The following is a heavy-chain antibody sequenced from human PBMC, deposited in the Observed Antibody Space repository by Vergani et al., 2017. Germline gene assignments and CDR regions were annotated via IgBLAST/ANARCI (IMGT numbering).Heavy chain of an antibody. CDR1: GFTFSSYA. D-gene: IGHD2-21*02. J-gene: IGHJ4*02. CDR3: AKCGLVGTRIWCGDCFYLDY. CDR2: ISGSGGST. Sequence: EVQLLESGGGLVQPGGSLRLSCAASGFTFSSYAMSWVRQAPGKGLEWVSAISGSGGSTYYADSVKGRFTISRDNSKNTLYLQMNSLRAEDTAVYYCAKCGLVGTRIWCGDCFYLDYWGQGTTVTVSS. V-gene: IGHV3-23*01.